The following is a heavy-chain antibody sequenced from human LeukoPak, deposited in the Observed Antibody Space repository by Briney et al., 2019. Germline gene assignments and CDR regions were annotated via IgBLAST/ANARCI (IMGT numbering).Heavy chain of an antibody. J-gene: IGHJ4*02. CDR2: ISGSGGST. V-gene: IGHV3-23*01. CDR1: GFTFSSYT. CDR3: GREILEPGKTLTY. Sequence: GGSLRLSCAASGFTFSSYTMNWVRQAPGKGLEWVSAISGSGGSTYYADSVKGRFTISRDNSKNTLYLQMNSLRVEDTAVYYCGREILEPGKTLTYWGQGSLITVSS. D-gene: IGHD1-14*01.